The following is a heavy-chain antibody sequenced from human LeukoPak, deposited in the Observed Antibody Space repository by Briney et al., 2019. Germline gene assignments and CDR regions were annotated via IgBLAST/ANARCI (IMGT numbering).Heavy chain of an antibody. CDR2: ISSSGSTI. V-gene: IGHV3-48*03. CDR1: GFTFSSYE. Sequence: PGGSLRLSCAASGFTFSSYEMNWVRQAPGKGLEWVSYISSSGSTIYYADSVKGRFTISRDNAKNSLYLQMNSLRAEDTAVYYCARAGEGNSSSWYYFDYWGQGTLVTVSS. D-gene: IGHD6-13*01. CDR3: ARAGEGNSSSWYYFDY. J-gene: IGHJ4*02.